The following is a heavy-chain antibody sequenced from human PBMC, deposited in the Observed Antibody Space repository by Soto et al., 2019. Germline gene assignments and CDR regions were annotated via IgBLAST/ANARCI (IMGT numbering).Heavy chain of an antibody. CDR3: ARVGCSGWTSCYHFDF. D-gene: IGHD2-2*01. V-gene: IGHV5-51*01. CDR2: VYPGDSDT. CDR1: GSSFTTYW. Sequence: PGESLKISCKGSGSSFTTYWIARVRQRPGKGLEWMGMVYPGDSDTRYSPSFQGQVTFSADKSITTVYLHWSSLKASDTAMYYCARVGCSGWTSCYHFDFWGQGTLVTVSS. J-gene: IGHJ4*02.